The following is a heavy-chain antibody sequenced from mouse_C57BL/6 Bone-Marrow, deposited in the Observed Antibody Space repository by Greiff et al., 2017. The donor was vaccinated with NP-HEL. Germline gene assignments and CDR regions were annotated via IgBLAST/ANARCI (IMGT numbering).Heavy chain of an antibody. Sequence: VQLQQSGPELVKPGASVKISCKASGYTFTDYYMNWVKQSHGKSLEWIGDINPNNGGTSYNQKFKGKATLTVDKSSSTAYMELRSLTSEDSAVYYCARPPYYGSSYGFAYWGQGTLVTVSA. CDR2: INPNNGGT. V-gene: IGHV1-26*01. D-gene: IGHD1-1*01. CDR1: GYTFTDYY. CDR3: ARPPYYGSSYGFAY. J-gene: IGHJ3*01.